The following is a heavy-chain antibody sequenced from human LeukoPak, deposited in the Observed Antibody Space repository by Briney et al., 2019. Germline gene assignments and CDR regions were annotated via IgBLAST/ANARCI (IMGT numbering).Heavy chain of an antibody. D-gene: IGHD2-15*01. J-gene: IGHJ4*02. CDR3: ARDLSLGYCSGGSCYYFDY. V-gene: IGHV3-7*01. CDR2: IKQDGSEK. CDR1: GFTFSSYW. Sequence: PGGSLRLSCAASGFTFSSYWMSWVRQAPGKGLEWVANIKQDGSEKYYVDSVKGRLTISRDNAKNSLYLQMNSLRAEDTAVYYCARDLSLGYCSGGSCYYFDYWGQGTLVTVSS.